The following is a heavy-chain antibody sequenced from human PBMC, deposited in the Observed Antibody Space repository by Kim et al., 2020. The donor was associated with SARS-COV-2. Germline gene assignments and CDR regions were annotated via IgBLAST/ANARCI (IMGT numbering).Heavy chain of an antibody. CDR3: ARWTIFGVVNTYYGMDV. Sequence: ASVKVSCKASGYTFTSYGISWVRQAPGQGLEWMGWISAYNGNTNYAQKLQGRVTMTTDTSTSTAYMELRSLRSDDTAVYYCARWTIFGVVNTYYGMDVWGQGTTVTVSS. CDR1: GYTFTSYG. J-gene: IGHJ6*02. CDR2: ISAYNGNT. V-gene: IGHV1-18*04. D-gene: IGHD3-3*01.